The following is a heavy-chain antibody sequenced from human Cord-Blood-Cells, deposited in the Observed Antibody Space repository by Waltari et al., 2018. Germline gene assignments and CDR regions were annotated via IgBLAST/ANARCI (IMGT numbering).Heavy chain of an antibody. Sequence: QVQLVESGGGVVQPGRSLRLSCAASGFTFSSYGMHWVRQAPGKGLEWVTVISDDGSNKYYADSVKGRFTISRDNSKNTLYLQMNSLRAEDTAVYYCAKDGGSGSYFDYWGQGTLVTVSS. V-gene: IGHV3-30*18. D-gene: IGHD1-26*01. J-gene: IGHJ4*02. CDR2: ISDDGSNK. CDR3: AKDGGSGSYFDY. CDR1: GFTFSSYG.